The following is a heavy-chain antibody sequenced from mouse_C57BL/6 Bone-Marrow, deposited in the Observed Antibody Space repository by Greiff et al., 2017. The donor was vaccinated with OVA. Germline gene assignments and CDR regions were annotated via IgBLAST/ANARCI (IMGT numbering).Heavy chain of an antibody. CDR3: ARWGDGHHGRYYLDY. CDR1: GYTFTNYW. D-gene: IGHD2-3*01. V-gene: IGHV1-63*01. Sequence: VMLVESGAELVRPGTSVKMSCKASGYTFTNYWIGWAKQRPGHGLEWIGDIYPGGGYTNYNEKFKGKATLTADKSSSTAYMQFSSLTSEDSVIYYCARWGDGHHGRYYLDYWGQGTTLTVSS. CDR2: IYPGGGYT. J-gene: IGHJ2*01.